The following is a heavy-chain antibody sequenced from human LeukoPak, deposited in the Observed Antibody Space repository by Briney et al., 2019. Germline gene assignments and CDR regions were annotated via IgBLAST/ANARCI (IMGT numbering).Heavy chain of an antibody. CDR2: INPSGGST. CDR3: ARGYYDFWSGYSPLNYYYYGMDV. D-gene: IGHD3-3*01. V-gene: IGHV1-46*01. CDR1: GYTFTSYY. Sequence: GASVKVSCKASGYTFTSYYMHWVRQAPGQGLEWMGIINPSGGSTSYAQKFQGRVTMTRDTSTSTVYMELSSLRSEDTAVYYCARGYYDFWSGYSPLNYYYYGMDVWGQGTTVTVSS. J-gene: IGHJ6*02.